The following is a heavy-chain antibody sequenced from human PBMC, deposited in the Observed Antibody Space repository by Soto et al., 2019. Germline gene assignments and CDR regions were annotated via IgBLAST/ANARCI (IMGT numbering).Heavy chain of an antibody. CDR2: IYYSGST. CDR3: ARIRFVAGIYYYYGMDV. V-gene: IGHV4-59*08. J-gene: IGHJ6*02. D-gene: IGHD6-19*01. CDR1: GGSISSYY. Sequence: PSETPSLTCTVSGGSISSYYWSWIRQPPGKGLEWIGYIYYSGSTNYNPSLKSRVTISVDTSKNQFSLKLSSVTAADTAVYYCARIRFVAGIYYYYGMDVWGQGTTVTVSS.